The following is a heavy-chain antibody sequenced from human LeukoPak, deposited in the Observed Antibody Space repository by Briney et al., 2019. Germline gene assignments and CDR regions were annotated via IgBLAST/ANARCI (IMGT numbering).Heavy chain of an antibody. Sequence: GGSLRLSCAASGFTFSDYYMSWIRQAPGKGLEWVSYISNSGSTIYYADSVKVQFTISRDNAKNTLYLKMNRLRAEDTAVYYCARAGDGGNFSFDYWGEGTLVTVSS. CDR1: GFTFSDYY. CDR3: ARAGDGGNFSFDY. CDR2: ISNSGSTI. V-gene: IGHV3-11*04. J-gene: IGHJ4*02. D-gene: IGHD4-23*01.